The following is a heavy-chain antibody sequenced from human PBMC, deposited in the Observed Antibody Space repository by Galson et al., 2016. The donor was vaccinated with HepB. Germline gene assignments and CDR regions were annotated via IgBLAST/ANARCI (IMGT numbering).Heavy chain of an antibody. V-gene: IGHV4-31*02. CDR2: YYTGST. Sequence: YYTGSTFYNPSLKSRLKISVDTSKNQFSLNLDSVTAADTAVYYCAKALNWDYKLDAFDIWGPGTMVTVSS. D-gene: IGHD4-11*01. J-gene: IGHJ3*02. CDR3: AKALNWDYKLDAFDI.